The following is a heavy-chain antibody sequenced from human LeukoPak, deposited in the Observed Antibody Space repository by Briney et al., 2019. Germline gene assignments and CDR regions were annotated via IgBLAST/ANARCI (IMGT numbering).Heavy chain of an antibody. D-gene: IGHD3-3*01. CDR1: GGSFSGYY. CDR3: ARAPEPLAGGGYYEKYNWFDP. V-gene: IGHV4-34*01. Sequence: PSETLSLTCAVYGGSFSGYYWSWIRQPPGKGLEWIGEINHSGRTNYNPSLKSRVTISVDTSKYQFSLKLSSVTAADTAVYYCARAPEPLAGGGYYEKYNWFDPWGQGTLVTVSS. J-gene: IGHJ5*02. CDR2: INHSGRT.